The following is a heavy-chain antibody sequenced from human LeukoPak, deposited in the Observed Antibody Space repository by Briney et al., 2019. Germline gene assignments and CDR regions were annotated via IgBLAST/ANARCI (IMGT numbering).Heavy chain of an antibody. Sequence: GGSLRLSCAASGFXVSSDYISWVRQAPGKGLEWVSLIYSGGTTYYADSVKGRFTISRDNSKNTLYLQMNSLRPEDTAVYYCARLRGWFDYWGQGTLVTVSS. V-gene: IGHV3-53*01. D-gene: IGHD6-19*01. CDR2: IYSGGTT. J-gene: IGHJ4*02. CDR3: ARLRGWFDY. CDR1: GFXVSSDY.